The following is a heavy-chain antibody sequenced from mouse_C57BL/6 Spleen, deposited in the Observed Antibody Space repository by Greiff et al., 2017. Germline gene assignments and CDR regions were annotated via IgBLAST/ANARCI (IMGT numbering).Heavy chain of an antibody. CDR1: GYTFTSYW. CDR3: ARSYGSLYAMDY. V-gene: IGHV1-64*01. Sequence: VQLQQPGAELVKPGASVKLSCKASGYTFTSYWMHWVKQRPGQGLEWIGMIHPNSGSTNYNEKFKSKATLTVDKSSSTAYMQLSSLTSEDSAVYYCARSYGSLYAMDYWGQGASVTVSS. D-gene: IGHD1-1*01. CDR2: IHPNSGST. J-gene: IGHJ4*01.